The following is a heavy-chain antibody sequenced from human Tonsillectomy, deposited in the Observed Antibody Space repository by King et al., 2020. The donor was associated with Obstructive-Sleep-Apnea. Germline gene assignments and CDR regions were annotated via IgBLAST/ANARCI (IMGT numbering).Heavy chain of an antibody. Sequence: VQLVESGGGVVQSGTSLRLSCAASGFTFSSYAMNWVRQAPGKGLGGVAVISFDGNNKFFSDSVRGRFTISRDNSKNTLYLQRSSLGPEDTAVVHCARGTVTTKKLCDYWGQGTLVAVSS. D-gene: IGHD1-14*01. CDR3: ARGTVTTKKLCDY. V-gene: IGHV3-30*04. CDR1: GFTFSSYA. J-gene: IGHJ4*02. CDR2: ISFDGNNK.